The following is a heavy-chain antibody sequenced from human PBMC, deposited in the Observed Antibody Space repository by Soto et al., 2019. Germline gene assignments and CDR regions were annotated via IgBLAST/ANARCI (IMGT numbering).Heavy chain of an antibody. CDR2: ISAYNGNT. CDR3: ARDRGSYALDY. D-gene: IGHD1-26*01. CDR1: GYTFTSYG. J-gene: IGHJ4*02. V-gene: IGHV1-18*01. Sequence: QVQLVQSGAEVKKPGASVKVSCKASGYTFTSYGISWVRQXPXXGLEWMGWISAYNGNTNYAXKLQGRVTMTTDTSTSTAYXXXXXXXSXXTXVYYCARDRGSYALDYWGQGTLVTVSS.